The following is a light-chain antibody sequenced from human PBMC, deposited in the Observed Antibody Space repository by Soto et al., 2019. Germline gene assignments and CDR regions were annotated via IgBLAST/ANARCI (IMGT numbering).Light chain of an antibody. V-gene: IGKV1-39*01. CDR3: QQSYSTRYT. CDR2: AAS. CDR1: QSISSY. Sequence: DIQMTQSPSSLSASVGDRVTITCRASQSISSYLNWYQQKPGKAPKLLIYAASSLQSGVPSRFSGSGSGTDLTLTIISLQPEDFATYYCQQSYSTRYTFGQGTKLKIK. J-gene: IGKJ2*01.